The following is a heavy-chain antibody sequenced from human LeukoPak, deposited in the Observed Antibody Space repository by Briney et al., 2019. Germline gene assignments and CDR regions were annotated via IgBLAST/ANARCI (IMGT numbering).Heavy chain of an antibody. Sequence: SETLSLTCGVYGGSLSGYYWSWIRQVPGKGLEWIGEINHSGSTNYSPSLKSRVTMSVDTSKNQFSLKLSSVTAADTAVYYCARWVAREVGRNWFDPWGQGTLVTVSS. CDR3: ARWVAREVGRNWFDP. CDR1: GGSLSGYY. CDR2: INHSGST. D-gene: IGHD5-12*01. J-gene: IGHJ5*02. V-gene: IGHV4-34*01.